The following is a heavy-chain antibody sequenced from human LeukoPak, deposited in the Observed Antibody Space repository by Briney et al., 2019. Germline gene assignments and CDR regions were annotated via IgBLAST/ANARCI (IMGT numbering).Heavy chain of an antibody. CDR2: VSLSGLT. D-gene: IGHD2-8*01. CDR3: SRENGAFSPFGY. CDR1: GGSISSYS. Sequence: SETLSLTCSVSGGSISSYSWTWIRQPPGKGLEWIGEVSLSGLTNYNPSLSSRVIMALDTSKNHLSLHLTSVTAADTAVYYCSRENGAFSPFGYWGQGYLVTVLS. V-gene: IGHV4-59*12. J-gene: IGHJ4*02.